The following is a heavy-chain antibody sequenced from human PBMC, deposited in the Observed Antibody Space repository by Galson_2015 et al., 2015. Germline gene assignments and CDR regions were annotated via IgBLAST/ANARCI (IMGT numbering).Heavy chain of an antibody. CDR1: GYTFTSYG. CDR3: ARLSNSGYDWGLGY. V-gene: IGHV1-18*01. D-gene: IGHD5-12*01. CDR2: ISAYNGNT. J-gene: IGHJ4*02. Sequence: SVKVSCKASGYTFTSYGISWVRQAPGQGLEWMGWISAYNGNTNYAQKLRGRVTMTTDTSTSTAYMELRSLRSDDTAVYYCARLSNSGYDWGLGYWGQGTLVTVSS.